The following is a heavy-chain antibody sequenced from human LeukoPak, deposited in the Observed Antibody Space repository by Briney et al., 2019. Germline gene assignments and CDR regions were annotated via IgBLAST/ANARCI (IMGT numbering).Heavy chain of an antibody. CDR1: GFTFDDYG. Sequence: GGSLRLSCAASGFTFDDYGMSWVRQAPGKGLEWVSGINWNGGSTGYADSVKGRFTISRDNAKNSLYLQMNRLRAEDTALYYCARVRYCTNGVCHDFDYWGQGTLVTVSS. CDR2: INWNGGST. D-gene: IGHD2-8*01. V-gene: IGHV3-20*04. CDR3: ARVRYCTNGVCHDFDY. J-gene: IGHJ4*02.